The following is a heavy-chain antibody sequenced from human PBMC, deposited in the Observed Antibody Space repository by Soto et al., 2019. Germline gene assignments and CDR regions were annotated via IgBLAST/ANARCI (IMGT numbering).Heavy chain of an antibody. CDR2: IGPESGAT. Sequence: QVQLVQSGAEVKKPGASVKVSCKTSGYTFTGHYIHWVRQAPHRGPVWVGEIGPESGATRFAQKFRGRVTMTMDTSITTVYMELKNLSPDDTAVYYCGRGRSGQIVVFYWGQGTPVTVSS. V-gene: IGHV1-2*02. J-gene: IGHJ4*02. CDR1: GYTFTGHY. D-gene: IGHD1-26*01. CDR3: GRGRSGQIVVFY.